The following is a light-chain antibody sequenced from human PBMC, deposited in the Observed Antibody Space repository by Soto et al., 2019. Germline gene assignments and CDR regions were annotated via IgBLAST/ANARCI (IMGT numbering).Light chain of an antibody. J-gene: IGLJ3*02. Sequence: QAVVTQSPSASASLGASVKLTCTLSSGHSSYAIAWHQQQPERGPRYLMKLSSDGSHSRGDGIPDRFSGSSSGAERYLTISSLQSEDEADYYCQTWGTGIQVFGGGTKVTVL. CDR2: LSSDGSH. CDR1: SGHSSYA. V-gene: IGLV4-69*01. CDR3: QTWGTGIQV.